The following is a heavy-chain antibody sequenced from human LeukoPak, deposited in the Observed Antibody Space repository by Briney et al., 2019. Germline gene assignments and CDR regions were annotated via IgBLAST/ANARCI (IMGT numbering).Heavy chain of an antibody. Sequence: ASVKVSCKASGYTFTSYDINWVRQATGQGLEWMGWTNPNSGNTGYAQKFQGRVTMTRNTSISTAYMELSSLRSEDTAVYYCARRKWSSGSYGYWGQGTLVTVSS. CDR2: TNPNSGNT. V-gene: IGHV1-8*01. J-gene: IGHJ4*02. CDR3: ARRKWSSGSYGY. D-gene: IGHD3-10*01. CDR1: GYTFTSYD.